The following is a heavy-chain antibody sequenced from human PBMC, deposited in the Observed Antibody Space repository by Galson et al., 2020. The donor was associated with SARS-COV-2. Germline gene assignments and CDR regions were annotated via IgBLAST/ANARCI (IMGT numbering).Heavy chain of an antibody. Sequence: GGSLRPSCELSGFTFNDFSMSWFRQPPGKGLEWVANIKGDGSETNYADFVKGRFSISRDNAANSLYLQMNSLRVEDSAVYYCSREGWQGGYWGQGTRVTFSS. D-gene: IGHD6-19*01. CDR1: GFTFNDFS. J-gene: IGHJ4*02. CDR2: IKGDGSET. CDR3: SREGWQGGY. V-gene: IGHV3-7*01.